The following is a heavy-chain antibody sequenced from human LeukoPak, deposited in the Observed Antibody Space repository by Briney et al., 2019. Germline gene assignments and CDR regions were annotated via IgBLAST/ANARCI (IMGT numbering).Heavy chain of an antibody. CDR1: GGSFSGYY. Sequence: SETLSLTCAVYGGSFSGYYWSWIRQPPGKGLEWIGEINHSGSTNYNPSLKSRVTISVDTSKNQFSLQLNSVTPEDTAVYYCAREEDRVLYYFDYWGQGTLVTVSS. CDR2: INHSGST. D-gene: IGHD2-15*01. J-gene: IGHJ4*02. CDR3: AREEDRVLYYFDY. V-gene: IGHV4-34*01.